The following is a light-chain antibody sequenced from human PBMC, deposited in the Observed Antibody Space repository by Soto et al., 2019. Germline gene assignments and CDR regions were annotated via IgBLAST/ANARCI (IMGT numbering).Light chain of an antibody. J-gene: IGLJ3*02. V-gene: IGLV1-40*01. CDR3: QAYDYSLTGFV. Sequence: QSVLTQPPSVSVAPWQRVTISCTGNNSNLGAGYDVHWYQQLPGAAPKLVIFGNRNRPSGVPERFSGSKSGTSASLAITGLQAEDEADYYCQAYDYSLTGFVFGGGTKVTVL. CDR1: NSNLGAGYD. CDR2: GNR.